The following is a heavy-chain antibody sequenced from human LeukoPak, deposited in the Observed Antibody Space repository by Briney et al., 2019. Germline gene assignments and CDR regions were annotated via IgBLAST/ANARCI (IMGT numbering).Heavy chain of an antibody. CDR2: INPTGTGT. CDR3: ARALRLANDALDI. J-gene: IGHJ3*02. Sequence: GASVKVSCKASGYTFINNWMHWVRQAPGQGLEWIGLINPTGTGTLYAQKFQGRVTMTRDMSTSTDYMELSSLRSEDTAVYYCARALRLANDALDIWGQGTMVTVSS. V-gene: IGHV1-46*01. CDR1: GYTFINNW.